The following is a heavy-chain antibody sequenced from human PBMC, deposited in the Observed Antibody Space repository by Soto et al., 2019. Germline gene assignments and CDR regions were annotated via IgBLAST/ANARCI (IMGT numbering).Heavy chain of an antibody. V-gene: IGHV3-7*03. Sequence: EVQLLGSGGGLVQPGGSLRLSCVGSGFTFSNYWMNWVRQAPGKGLEWVANINPDGNVGTYVDSVRGRFTTSRDNAKNSLYLQMNSLSADDTAVYFCAGWGGHHYNYWGQGIVVTVSS. J-gene: IGHJ4*02. CDR3: AGWGGHHYNY. CDR1: GFTFSNYW. D-gene: IGHD3-16*01. CDR2: INPDGNVG.